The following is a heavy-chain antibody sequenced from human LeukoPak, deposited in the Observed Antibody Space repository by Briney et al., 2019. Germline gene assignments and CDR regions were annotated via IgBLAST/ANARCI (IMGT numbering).Heavy chain of an antibody. CDR3: ARHEDTIDY. CDR1: GFTFRDSA. J-gene: IGHJ4*02. V-gene: IGHV3-73*01. CDR2: IQSKANSYPT. D-gene: IGHD2-15*01. Sequence: GGSLRLSCAASGFTFRDSAVHWVHPAPAKGLEWVGRIQSKANSYPTAYAASVKGRFTIYRDDSKNTAFLQADSLKIEDTAVDYCARHEDTIDYWGQGTLVTVAS.